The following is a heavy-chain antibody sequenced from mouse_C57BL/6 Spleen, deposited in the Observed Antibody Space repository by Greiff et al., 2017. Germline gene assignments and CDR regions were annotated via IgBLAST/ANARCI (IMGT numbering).Heavy chain of an antibody. CDR3: ARGDDYEDYFDD. V-gene: IGHV1-81*01. Sequence: QVHVKQSGAELARPGASVKLSCKASGYTFTSYGISWVKQRTGQGLEWIGEIYPRSGNTYYNEKFKGKATLTADKSSSTAYMELRSLTSEDSAVYVCARGDDYEDYFDDWGQGTTLTVSS. J-gene: IGHJ2*01. CDR1: GYTFTSYG. D-gene: IGHD2-4*01. CDR2: IYPRSGNT.